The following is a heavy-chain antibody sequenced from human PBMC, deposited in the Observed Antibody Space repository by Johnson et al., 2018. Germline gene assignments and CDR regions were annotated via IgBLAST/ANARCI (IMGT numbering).Heavy chain of an antibody. V-gene: IGHV1-8*01. CDR1: GYTFTSYD. D-gene: IGHD1-1*01. CDR2: MNPNSGNT. Sequence: QVQLVESGAEVKKPGASVKVSCKASGYTFTSYDINWVRQATGQGLEWMGWMNPNSGNTGYAQKFQGRVTMTRNTSISTAYMELSSLGSEDKAGYYCAKDFNSGTPNALDSWGQGTMVTVSS. J-gene: IGHJ3*02. CDR3: AKDFNSGTPNALDS.